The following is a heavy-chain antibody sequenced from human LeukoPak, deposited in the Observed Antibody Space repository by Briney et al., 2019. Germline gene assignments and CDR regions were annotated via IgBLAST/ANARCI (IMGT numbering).Heavy chain of an antibody. Sequence: PGGSLRLSCAASGFTFSNAWMSWVRQAPGKGLEWVGRIKSKTDGGTTDYAAPVKGRFTISRDDSKNTLYLQMNSLKTEDTAVYYCTTFWHYYDSSDYQGGAHPARAFDIWGQGTMVTVSS. D-gene: IGHD3-22*01. CDR3: TTFWHYYDSSDYQGGAHPARAFDI. CDR2: IKSKTDGGTT. V-gene: IGHV3-15*01. J-gene: IGHJ3*02. CDR1: GFTFSNAW.